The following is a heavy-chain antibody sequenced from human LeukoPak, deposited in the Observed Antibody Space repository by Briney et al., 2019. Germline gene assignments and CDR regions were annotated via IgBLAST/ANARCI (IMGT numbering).Heavy chain of an antibody. Sequence: PGGSLRLSCAASGFSFSTYAMSWVRQAPGKGLEWVSAISATGGSTYYADPVKGRFTISRDNSKSTLYLQMDSLRAEDTAVYYCAKCGNSGCHLIDYWGQGTLVTVSS. CDR3: AKCGNSGCHLIDY. V-gene: IGHV3-23*01. CDR1: GFSFSTYA. CDR2: ISATGGST. J-gene: IGHJ4*02. D-gene: IGHD5-12*01.